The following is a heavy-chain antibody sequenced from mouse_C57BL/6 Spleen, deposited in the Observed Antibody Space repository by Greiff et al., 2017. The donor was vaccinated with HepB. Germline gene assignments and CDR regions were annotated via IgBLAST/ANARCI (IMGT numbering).Heavy chain of an antibody. J-gene: IGHJ3*01. V-gene: IGHV2-4*01. CDR3: AKDDYDGVSFAY. Sequence: QVQLQQSGPGLVQPSQRLSITCTVSGFSFTSYGVHWVRQPPGKGLEWLGVIWSGGSTDYNAAFISRLSISKDNSKSQVFFKMNSLQADDTAIYYCAKDDYDGVSFAYWGQGTLVTVSA. D-gene: IGHD2-4*01. CDR2: IWSGGST. CDR1: GFSFTSYG.